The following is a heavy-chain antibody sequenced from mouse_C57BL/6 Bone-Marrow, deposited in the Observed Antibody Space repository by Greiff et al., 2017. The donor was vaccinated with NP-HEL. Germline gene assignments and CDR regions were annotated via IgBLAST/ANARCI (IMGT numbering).Heavy chain of an antibody. Sequence: EVKLQESGPVLVKPGASVKMSCKASGYTFTDYYMNWVKQSHGKSLEWIGVINPYNGGTSYNQKFKGKATLTVDKSSSTAYMELNSLTSEDSAVYYCAEDTDPDPPSRWYAMDYWGQGTSVTVSS. V-gene: IGHV1-19*01. CDR2: INPYNGGT. D-gene: IGHD2-10*02. CDR3: AEDTDPDPPSRWYAMDY. J-gene: IGHJ4*01. CDR1: GYTFTDYY.